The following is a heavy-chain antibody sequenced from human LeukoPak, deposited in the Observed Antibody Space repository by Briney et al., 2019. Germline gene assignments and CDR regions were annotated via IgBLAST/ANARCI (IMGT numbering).Heavy chain of an antibody. Sequence: SVTLSLTCTVSGGSISSHYWSWIRQPPGKGLEWIGYIYYSGSTNYNPSLKSRVTISVDTSKNQFSLKLSSVTAADTAVYYCARRPSGSNPFDYWGQGTLVTVSS. CDR2: IYYSGST. CDR3: ARRPSGSNPFDY. V-gene: IGHV4-59*11. CDR1: GGSISSHY. J-gene: IGHJ4*02. D-gene: IGHD1-26*01.